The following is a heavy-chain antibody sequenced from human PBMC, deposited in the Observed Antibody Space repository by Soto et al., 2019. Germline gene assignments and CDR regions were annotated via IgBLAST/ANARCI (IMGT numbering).Heavy chain of an antibody. CDR1: GGTFSSYA. CDR2: IIPIFGTA. J-gene: IGHJ3*02. D-gene: IGHD2-21*02. V-gene: IGHV1-69*12. CDR3: ARDSGTYCGGDCSTDAFDI. Sequence: QVQLVQSGAEVKKPGSSVKVSWKASGGTFSSYAISWVRRARGQGLEWMGGIIPIFGTANYAQKFQGRGTITADESTSTAYMELSSLRSEDTAVYYCARDSGTYCGGDCSTDAFDIWGQGTMVTVSS.